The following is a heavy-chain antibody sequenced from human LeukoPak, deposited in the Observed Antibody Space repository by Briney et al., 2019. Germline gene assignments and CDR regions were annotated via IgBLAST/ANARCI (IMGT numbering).Heavy chain of an antibody. CDR3: ARGAYSRSWFDP. D-gene: IGHD4-11*01. J-gene: IGHJ5*02. CDR2: INPNSGGT. V-gene: IGHV1-2*02. CDR1: GYTFTGYY. Sequence: ASVKVSCKAPGYTFTGYYMHWVRQAPGQGLEWMGWINPNSGGTNYAQKFQGRVTMTRDTSISTAYMELSRLRSDDTAVYYCARGAYSRSWFDPWGQGTLVTVSS.